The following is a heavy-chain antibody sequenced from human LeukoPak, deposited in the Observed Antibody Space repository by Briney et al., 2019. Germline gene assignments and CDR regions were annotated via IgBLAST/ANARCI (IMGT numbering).Heavy chain of an antibody. V-gene: IGHV3-23*01. D-gene: IGHD6-13*01. CDR2: ISGSGGST. CDR3: AKMGDAAAGPYYYYMDV. J-gene: IGHJ6*03. Sequence: GGSLRLSCAASGFTFSSYALSWVRQAPGKGLEWVSTISGSGGSTYYADSVKGRFTISRDNSRNTLYLQMSSLRAEDTAVYYCAKMGDAAAGPYYYYMDVWGKGTTVTVSS. CDR1: GFTFSSYA.